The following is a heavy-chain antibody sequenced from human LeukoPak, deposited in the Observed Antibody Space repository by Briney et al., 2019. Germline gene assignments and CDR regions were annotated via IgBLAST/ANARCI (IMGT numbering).Heavy chain of an antibody. CDR2: IYKSGST. V-gene: IGHV4-39*01. D-gene: IGHD3-16*01. Sequence: PSETLSLTCIVSDGSISSGSYYWGWIRRPPGKGLEWIGSIYKSGSTYYNPSLKSRVTISVDSSKNQFSLKLRFVTAADTAVYYCARLYGYFDYWGQGILVTVSS. CDR1: DGSISSGSYY. J-gene: IGHJ4*02. CDR3: ARLYGYFDY.